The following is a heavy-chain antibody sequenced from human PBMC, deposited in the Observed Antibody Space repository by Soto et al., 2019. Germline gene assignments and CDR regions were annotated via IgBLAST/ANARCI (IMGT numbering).Heavy chain of an antibody. J-gene: IGHJ6*02. Sequence: ASVKVSCKASGYTFTGYYMHWVRQAPGQGLEWMGWINPNSGGTNYAQKFQGWVTMTRDTSISTAYMELSRLRSDDTAVYYCARDFLSIFSGYYYGMDVWGQGTTVTVSS. CDR3: ARDFLSIFSGYYYGMDV. V-gene: IGHV1-2*04. CDR1: GYTFTGYY. CDR2: INPNSGGT. D-gene: IGHD3-9*01.